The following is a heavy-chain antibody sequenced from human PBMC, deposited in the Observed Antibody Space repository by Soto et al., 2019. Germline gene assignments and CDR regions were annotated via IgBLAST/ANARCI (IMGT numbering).Heavy chain of an antibody. CDR2: ISWNSGNL. J-gene: IGHJ4*02. V-gene: IGHV3-9*01. D-gene: IGHD4-17*01. CDR3: AKGASTTVFAFNDY. Sequence: EVQLVESGGGLVQPGRSLRLSCAASGFTFDDYAMHWVRQPPGKGLEWVSSISWNSGNLGYADAEKGRFTISRDNAKNSLYLQMNSLRGEDTALYYCAKGASTTVFAFNDYWGQGTLVTVSS. CDR1: GFTFDDYA.